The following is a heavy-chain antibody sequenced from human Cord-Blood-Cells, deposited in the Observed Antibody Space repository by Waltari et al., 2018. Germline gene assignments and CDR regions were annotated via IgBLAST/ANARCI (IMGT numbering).Heavy chain of an antibody. J-gene: IGHJ4*02. D-gene: IGHD1-26*01. V-gene: IGHV4-39*01. CDR3: ARQVWESIDY. Sequence: QLQLQESGPGLVKPSETLSLTCTVSGGSISSSSYYWGWIRQPPGKGLEWIGSSYYSGSTYYNPALKSRVTIAVDTSKNQFSLKLSSVTAADTAVYYCARQVWESIDYWGQGTLVTVSS. CDR2: SYYSGST. CDR1: GGSISSSSYY.